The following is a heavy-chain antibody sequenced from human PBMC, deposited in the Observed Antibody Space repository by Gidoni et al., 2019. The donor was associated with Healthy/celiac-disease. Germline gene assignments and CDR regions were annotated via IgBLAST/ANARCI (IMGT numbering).Heavy chain of an antibody. V-gene: IGHV3-53*02. CDR1: GFTVSSNY. D-gene: IGHD1-26*01. CDR2: IYSGGST. Sequence: EVQLVETGGGLIQPGGSLRLSCAAPGFTVSSNYMSWVRQAPGKGLEWVSVIYSGGSTYYADSVKGRFTISRDNSKNTLYLQMNSLRAEDTAVYYCARSPDSALRSYWYFDLWGRGTLVTVSS. J-gene: IGHJ2*01. CDR3: ARSPDSALRSYWYFDL.